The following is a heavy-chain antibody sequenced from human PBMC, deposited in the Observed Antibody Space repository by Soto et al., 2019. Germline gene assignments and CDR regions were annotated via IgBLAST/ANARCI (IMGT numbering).Heavy chain of an antibody. CDR3: VRQGYGPLHGLVDV. V-gene: IGHV4-59*08. Sequence: SETLSLTCTVSGGSMRGYYWSWIRLPPGKPMEWIGYVHDSWGAAYNPSLRSRVAISLDTSKSQFSLRLTSVSATDTAMYYCVRQGYGPLHGLVDVWGQGTTVTVSS. CDR1: GGSMRGYY. J-gene: IGHJ6*02. D-gene: IGHD5-18*01. CDR2: VHDSWGA.